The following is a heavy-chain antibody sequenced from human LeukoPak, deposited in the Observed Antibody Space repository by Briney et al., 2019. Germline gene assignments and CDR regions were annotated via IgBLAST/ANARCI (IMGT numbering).Heavy chain of an antibody. CDR3: ARVLRIGRYFDL. J-gene: IGHJ2*01. D-gene: IGHD2-15*01. Sequence: SETLSLTCAVYGGSFSDYYWGWIRQSPERGLEWIGEINHSGSANYNPSLRSRVTISIDTSKNRFSLKLRSVTAADTAVYYCARVLRIGRYFDLWGRGTLVTVSS. CDR2: INHSGSA. V-gene: IGHV4-34*01. CDR1: GGSFSDYY.